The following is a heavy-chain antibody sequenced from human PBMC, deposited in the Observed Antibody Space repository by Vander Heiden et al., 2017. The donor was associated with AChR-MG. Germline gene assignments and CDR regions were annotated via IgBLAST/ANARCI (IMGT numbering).Heavy chain of an antibody. J-gene: IGHJ3*02. D-gene: IGHD5-12*01. CDR1: GFSLNTNGMC. Sequence: QVTLRESGPALVQPTQTLTLTCTIPGFSLNTNGMCVSWIRQPPGKAPEWLARIDWDDDKYYSTSLKTRLTISRDTSKNQVVLTMSNMDPVDTATYYCARIRVEVAIDQDGFDIWGQGTLVTVSS. CDR2: IDWDDDK. CDR3: ARIRVEVAIDQDGFDI. V-gene: IGHV2-70*15.